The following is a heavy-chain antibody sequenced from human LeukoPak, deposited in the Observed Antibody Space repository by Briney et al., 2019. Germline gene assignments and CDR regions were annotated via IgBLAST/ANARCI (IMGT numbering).Heavy chain of an antibody. CDR2: INSDGSST. V-gene: IGHV3-74*01. Sequence: GGSLRLSCAASGFTFSSYWMHWVRQAPGKGLVWVSRINSDGSSTSYADSVWGRFTISRDNDKNTVDLQMNSLRSEDTAVYYCARNWWGIDYWGPGTLVTVSS. D-gene: IGHD2-8*02. J-gene: IGHJ4*02. CDR3: ARNWWGIDY. CDR1: GFTFSSYW.